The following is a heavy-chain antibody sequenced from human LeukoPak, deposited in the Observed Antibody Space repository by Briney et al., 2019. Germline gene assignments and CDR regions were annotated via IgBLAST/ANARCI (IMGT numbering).Heavy chain of an antibody. D-gene: IGHD3-10*02. CDR3: AKELDTMFFDY. V-gene: IGHV3-43*01. Sequence: GGSLRLSCATSGFNFDRYTIHWVRQAPGQALQWVSLAGWAGGTTFYSDPVRGRFTISRDSGRKSVYLQMNSLTTDDTAFYFCAKELDTMFFDYWGQGALVTVSS. J-gene: IGHJ4*02. CDR1: GFNFDRYT. CDR2: AGWAGGTT.